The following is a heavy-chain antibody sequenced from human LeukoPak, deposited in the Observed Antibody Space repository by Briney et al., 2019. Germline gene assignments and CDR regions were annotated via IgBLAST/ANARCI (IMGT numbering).Heavy chain of an antibody. CDR3: AKVQYYDILTGYPPFDY. Sequence: PGGSLRLSCAASGFTFSSYAMSWVRQAPGKGLEWVSAISGSGGNTYYADSVKGRFTISRDNSKNTLYLQMNSLRAEDTAVYYCAKVQYYDILTGYPPFDYWGQGTLVTVSS. D-gene: IGHD3-9*01. CDR2: ISGSGGNT. CDR1: GFTFSSYA. V-gene: IGHV3-23*01. J-gene: IGHJ4*02.